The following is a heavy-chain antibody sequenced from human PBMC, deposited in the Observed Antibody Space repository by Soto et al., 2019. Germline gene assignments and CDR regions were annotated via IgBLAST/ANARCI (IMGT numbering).Heavy chain of an antibody. CDR2: IYYSGNT. V-gene: IGHV4-30-4*01. CDR1: GDSISSGDYY. Sequence: SETLSLTCTVSGDSISSGDYYWSWIRQPPGKGLEWIGCIYYSGNTYYNPSLKRRFSISVDTSKIQFSLQLSSVTVADTAVYYCVRFFMRYSRPPGPLDYPCPAPLVSV. CDR3: VRFFMRYSRPPGPLDY. D-gene: IGHD6-13*01. J-gene: IGHJ4*02.